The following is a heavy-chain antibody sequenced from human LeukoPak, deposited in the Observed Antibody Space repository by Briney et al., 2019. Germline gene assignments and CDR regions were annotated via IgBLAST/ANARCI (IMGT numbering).Heavy chain of an antibody. J-gene: IGHJ6*03. CDR1: GFIFSSYG. CDR3: ARVPGIAAAGTRPAYYMDV. Sequence: TGGSLRLSCAASGFIFSSYGMHWVRQAPGKGLEWVAFIRYDGRNKYYADSVKGRFTISRDNSKNTLYLQMNSLRGEDTAVYYCARVPGIAAAGTRPAYYMDVWGKGTTVTISS. D-gene: IGHD6-13*01. V-gene: IGHV3-30*02. CDR2: IRYDGRNK.